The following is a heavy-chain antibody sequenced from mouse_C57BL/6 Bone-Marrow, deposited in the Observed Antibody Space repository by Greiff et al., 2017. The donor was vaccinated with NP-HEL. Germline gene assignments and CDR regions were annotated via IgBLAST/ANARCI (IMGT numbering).Heavy chain of an antibody. J-gene: IGHJ1*03. V-gene: IGHV3-8*01. Sequence: EVNVVESGPGLAKPSQTLSLTCSVTGYSITSDYWNWIRKFPGNKLEYMGYISYSGSTYYNPSLKSRISITRDTSKNQYYLQLNSVTTEDTATYYCARLTTVVATGYWYFDVWGTGTTVTVSS. CDR1: GYSITSDY. CDR2: ISYSGST. CDR3: ARLTTVVATGYWYFDV. D-gene: IGHD1-1*01.